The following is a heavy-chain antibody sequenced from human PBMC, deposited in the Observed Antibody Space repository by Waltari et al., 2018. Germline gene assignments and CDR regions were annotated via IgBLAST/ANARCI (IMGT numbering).Heavy chain of an antibody. CDR2: INPRIGET. D-gene: IGHD4-4*01. CDR1: GTTFSSGN. V-gene: IGHV1-2*02. Sequence: LVQSGAGVKKPVSPVGVSGKTPGTTFSSGNTHWVRQAPGQGLERMGWINPRIGETKKTQTFHGRVTLTRDTSINTAYMELSSLKFDDTAVYYCAREGSQLTTVFDFWGQGTLVIVSS. J-gene: IGHJ4*02. CDR3: AREGSQLTTVFDF.